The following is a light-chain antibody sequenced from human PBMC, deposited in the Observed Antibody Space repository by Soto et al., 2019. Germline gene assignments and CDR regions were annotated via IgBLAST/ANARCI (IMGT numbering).Light chain of an antibody. CDR2: EVS. Sequence: QSVLTQPASVSGSPGQSITMSCTGTSSDVGSYDFVSWYQQHPGKAPKLLIYEVSNRPSGVSARFSGSKSDNTASLTISGLQAADEADYFCSSYSSSTVRYVFGSGTKLPVL. J-gene: IGLJ1*01. CDR1: SSDVGSYDF. V-gene: IGLV2-14*01. CDR3: SSYSSSTVRYV.